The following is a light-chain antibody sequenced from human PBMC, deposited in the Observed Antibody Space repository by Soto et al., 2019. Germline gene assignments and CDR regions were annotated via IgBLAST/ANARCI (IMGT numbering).Light chain of an antibody. CDR3: QQANSFPRT. J-gene: IGKJ5*01. CDR2: AAS. CDR1: PGLSSW. V-gene: IGKV1-12*01. Sequence: QLTRSPSSVSASVDDSVIFTCRASPGLSSWLAWYQQKPGKAPKLLIYAASSLHSGVPSRFSGRGSGTDFPLTHSSLQPEDFATYYCQQANSFPRTFGQGTRPEI.